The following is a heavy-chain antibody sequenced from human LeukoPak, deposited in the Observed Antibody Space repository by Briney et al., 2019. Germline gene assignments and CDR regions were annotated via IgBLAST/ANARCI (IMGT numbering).Heavy chain of an antibody. CDR3: AKHQGTWGSGWYFDY. Sequence: GGSLRLSCAASGFTFSSYWMHWVRQAPGKGLVWVSRINSDGSSTSYADSVKGRFTISRDNAKNTLYLQMNSLRAEDTAVYYCAKHQGTWGSGWYFDYWGQGTLVTVSS. V-gene: IGHV3-74*01. CDR1: GFTFSSYW. J-gene: IGHJ4*02. CDR2: INSDGSST. D-gene: IGHD6-19*01.